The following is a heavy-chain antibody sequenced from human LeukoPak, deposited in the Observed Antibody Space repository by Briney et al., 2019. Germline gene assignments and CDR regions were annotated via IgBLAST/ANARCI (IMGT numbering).Heavy chain of an antibody. CDR1: GYTFTSYA. CDR2: IIPIFGTA. J-gene: IGHJ4*02. V-gene: IGHV1-69*13. Sequence: ASVKVSCKASGYTFTSYAMNWVRQAPGQGLEWMGGIIPIFGTANYAQKFQGRVTITADESTSTAYMELSSLRSEDTAVYYCASQAYGDYVFPSLWGQGTLVTVSS. CDR3: ASQAYGDYVFPSL. D-gene: IGHD4-17*01.